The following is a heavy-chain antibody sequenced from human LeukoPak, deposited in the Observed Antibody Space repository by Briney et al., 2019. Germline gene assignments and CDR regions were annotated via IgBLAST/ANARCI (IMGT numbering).Heavy chain of an antibody. J-gene: IGHJ4*02. D-gene: IGHD1-26*01. V-gene: IGHV3-33*01. Sequence: GGSLRLPCAASGFSFSTYGMHWVRQAPGKGLEWVAVIWPDGSNKYYADSVKGRFTISRDNSKNTMYIQMNNLRADDTAVYYCARASGCYDYWGQGTLVTVSS. CDR1: GFSFSTYG. CDR3: ARASGCYDY. CDR2: IWPDGSNK.